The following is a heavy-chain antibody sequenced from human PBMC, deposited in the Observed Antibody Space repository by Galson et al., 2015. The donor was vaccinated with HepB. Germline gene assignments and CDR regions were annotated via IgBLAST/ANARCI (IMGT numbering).Heavy chain of an antibody. CDR2: ITNSGRST. J-gene: IGHJ4*02. Sequence: SLRLSCAVSGFTFSDYYMSWIRQAPGKGLEWLSYITNSGRSTSYADSVKGRFTISRDNAKNSLYLEMNSLRAEDTAVYYCAREPRGNYFTFDYWGQGTLVTVSS. D-gene: IGHD2/OR15-2a*01. V-gene: IGHV3-11*01. CDR1: GFTFSDYY. CDR3: AREPRGNYFTFDY.